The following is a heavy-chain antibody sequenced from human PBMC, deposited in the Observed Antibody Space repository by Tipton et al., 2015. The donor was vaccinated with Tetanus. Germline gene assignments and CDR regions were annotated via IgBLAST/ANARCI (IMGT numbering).Heavy chain of an antibody. V-gene: IGHV3-7*01. J-gene: IGHJ2*01. CDR2: IKRDGSDK. CDR3: ARVGSAWPYWYFDL. Sequence: SLRLSCAGSGFTFNKAWMTWVRQAPGKGPEWVGNIKRDGSDKYYMDSVKGRFTISRDNAKNSLFLEMDSLRAEDTAMYYCARVGSAWPYWYFDLWGRGTVVTVSS. CDR1: GFTFNKAW. D-gene: IGHD6-25*01.